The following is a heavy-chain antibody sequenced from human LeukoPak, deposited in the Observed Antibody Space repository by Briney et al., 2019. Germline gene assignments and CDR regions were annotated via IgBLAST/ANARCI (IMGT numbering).Heavy chain of an antibody. CDR2: ISYDGSNK. CDR1: GFTFSSYG. Sequence: GRSLRLSCAAFGFTFSSYGIHWVRQAPGKGLEWVAVISYDGSNKYYADSVKGRFTISRDNSKNMVYLQMNSLRAEDTAVYYCAKDRDTHYYYGMDIWGQGTTVTVSS. D-gene: IGHD3-10*01. CDR3: AKDRDTHYYYGMDI. V-gene: IGHV3-30*18. J-gene: IGHJ6*02.